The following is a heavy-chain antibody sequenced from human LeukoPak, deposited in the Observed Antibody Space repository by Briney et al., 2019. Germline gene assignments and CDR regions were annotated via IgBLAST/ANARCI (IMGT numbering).Heavy chain of an antibody. V-gene: IGHV3-30*18. J-gene: IGHJ4*02. CDR3: AKGPGWLRDFDY. CDR2: ISYDGSYK. D-gene: IGHD5-12*01. CDR1: GFTFSGYG. Sequence: GGSLRLSCAASGFTFSGYGMHWVRQAPGKGLEGVAVISYDGSYKSYGNSVKGRFTISRDNSKNTLYLQMNSLRAEDTAVYYCAKGPGWLRDFDYWGQGTLVTVSS.